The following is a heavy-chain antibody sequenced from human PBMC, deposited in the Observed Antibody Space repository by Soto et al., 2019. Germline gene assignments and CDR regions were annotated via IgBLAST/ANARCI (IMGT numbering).Heavy chain of an antibody. D-gene: IGHD1-1*01. CDR2: ISSSSSTI. CDR3: ARDLQTTTGYYYGMDG. CDR1: GLSLSSYS. Sequence: GTLSLYAVASGLSLSSYSMNWVRQAPGKGLEWVSYISSSSSTIYYADSVKGRFTISRDNAKNSLYLQMNSLRDEDTAVYYCARDLQTTTGYYYGMDGWGQGTTVTVS. J-gene: IGHJ6*02. V-gene: IGHV3-48*02.